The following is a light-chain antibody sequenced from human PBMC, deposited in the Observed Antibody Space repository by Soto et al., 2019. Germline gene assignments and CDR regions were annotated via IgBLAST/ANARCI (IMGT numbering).Light chain of an antibody. J-gene: IGKJ1*01. CDR3: QQYNSYSS. CDR2: KAS. V-gene: IGKV1-5*03. Sequence: IRMTQSPSTLSASVVDRVTTTCRASQSIGSWLAWFQQKPGKAPKVLIYKASSLESGVPSRFSGSGSGTEFTLTISSLQPDDFATYYCQQYNSYSSFGQGTKVDIK. CDR1: QSIGSW.